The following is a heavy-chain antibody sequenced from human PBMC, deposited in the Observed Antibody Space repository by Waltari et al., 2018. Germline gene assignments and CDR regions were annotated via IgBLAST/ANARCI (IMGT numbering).Heavy chain of an antibody. CDR1: GFTFSSDS. CDR2: ISSISSYI. D-gene: IGHD6-6*01. Sequence: EVQLVESGGGLVKPGGSLRLSCAASGFTFSSDSRNWVRTAPGKGLEWVASISSISSYIYYADSVKGRFTISRDNAKNSLYLQMNSLRADDTAVYYCARDYSSSSVGLPLRYWGQGTLVTVSS. CDR3: ARDYSSSSVGLPLRY. J-gene: IGHJ4*02. V-gene: IGHV3-21*01.